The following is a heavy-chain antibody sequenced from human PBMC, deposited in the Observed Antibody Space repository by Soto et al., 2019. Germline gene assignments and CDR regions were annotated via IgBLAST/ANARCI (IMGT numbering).Heavy chain of an antibody. CDR3: ARVGVVVPAAFSSYGMDV. CDR2: IYYSGST. Sequence: SETLSLTCTVPGGSISSYYWSWIRQPPGRGLEWIGYIYYSGSTNYNPSLKSRVTISVDTSKNQFSLKLSSVTAADTAVYYCARVGVVVPAAFSSYGMDVWGQGTTVTVSS. J-gene: IGHJ6*02. D-gene: IGHD2-2*01. CDR1: GGSISSYY. V-gene: IGHV4-59*01.